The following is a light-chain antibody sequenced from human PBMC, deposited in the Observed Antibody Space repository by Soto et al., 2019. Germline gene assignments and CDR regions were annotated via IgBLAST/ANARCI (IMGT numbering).Light chain of an antibody. CDR3: SSYTTSSTLLYV. J-gene: IGLJ1*01. V-gene: IGLV2-14*01. CDR2: AVS. Sequence: QSALTQPASVSGSPGQSITISCTGTSSDVGGYNYVSWYQQHPGKAPKLMIYAVSNRPSGVSTRFSGSKSGNTASLTISGLQADDEADYHCSSYTTSSTLLYVFGTGTKLTVL. CDR1: SSDVGGYNY.